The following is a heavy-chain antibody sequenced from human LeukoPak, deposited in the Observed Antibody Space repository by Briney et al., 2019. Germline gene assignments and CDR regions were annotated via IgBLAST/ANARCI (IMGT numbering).Heavy chain of an antibody. V-gene: IGHV1-2*02. CDR3: ARHTENHYYDSSGYLDY. J-gene: IGHJ4*02. CDR2: INPNSGGT. CDR1: GYTFTGYY. D-gene: IGHD3-22*01. Sequence: ASVKVSCKASGYTFTGYYMHWVRQAPGQGLEWMGWINPNSGGTNYAQKFQGRVTMTRDTSISTAYMELSRLRSDDTAVYYCARHTENHYYDSSGYLDYWGQGTLVTVSS.